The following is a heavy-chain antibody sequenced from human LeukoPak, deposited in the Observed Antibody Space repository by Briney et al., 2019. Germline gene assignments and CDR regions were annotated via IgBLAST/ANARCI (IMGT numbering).Heavy chain of an antibody. J-gene: IGHJ4*02. CDR2: ISSSSSYR. Sequence: GGSLRLSCAASGFTLSSYSMNWVRQAPGKGLEWVSSISSSSSYRYYADSVKGRFTISRDNAKNSLYLQMNSLRAEDTAVYYCARDFRFLDDYWGQGTLVTVSS. CDR3: ARDFRFLDDY. CDR1: GFTLSSYS. D-gene: IGHD3-3*01. V-gene: IGHV3-21*01.